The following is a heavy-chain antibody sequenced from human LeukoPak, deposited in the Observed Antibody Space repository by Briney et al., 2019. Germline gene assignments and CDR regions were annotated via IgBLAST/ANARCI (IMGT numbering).Heavy chain of an antibody. CDR1: GFTFSDYY. J-gene: IGHJ4*02. D-gene: IGHD5-24*01. Sequence: GGSLRLSCAASGFTFSDYYMTWIRQAPGKGLEWVSYISSSGSAIYYADSVEGRFTISRDNANNSLYLQMNSLRAEDTAVYYCARPRGNVEMAAIPFEYWGQGTLVTVSS. CDR2: ISSSGSAI. CDR3: ARPRGNVEMAAIPFEY. V-gene: IGHV3-11*04.